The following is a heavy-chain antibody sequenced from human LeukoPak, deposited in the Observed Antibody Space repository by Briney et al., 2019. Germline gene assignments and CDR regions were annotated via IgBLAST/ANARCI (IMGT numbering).Heavy chain of an antibody. J-gene: IGHJ3*02. V-gene: IGHV3-15*01. CDR1: GFTFSSYW. CDR2: IKSKTDGGTT. Sequence: NPGGSLRLSCEASGFTFSSYWMSWVRQAPGKGLEWVGRIKSKTDGGTTDYAAPVKGRFTISRDDSKNTLYLQMNSLKTEDTAVYYCTTEWGPLEAFDIWGQGTMVTVSS. CDR3: TTEWGPLEAFDI. D-gene: IGHD3-16*01.